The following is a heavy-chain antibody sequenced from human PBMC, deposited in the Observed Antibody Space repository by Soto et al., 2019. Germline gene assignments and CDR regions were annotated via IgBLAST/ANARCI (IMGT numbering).Heavy chain of an antibody. D-gene: IGHD3-10*01. V-gene: IGHV3-23*01. CDR1: GFTFSSYA. J-gene: IGHJ4*02. CDR3: AKDKFGHADTFDY. Sequence: PGGSLRLSCAASGFTFSSYAMSWVRQAPGKGLEWVSVITGSGGSTYYADSVKGRFTISRDNSKNTLYLQMNSLRAEDTAVYYCAKDKFGHADTFDYWGQGTLVTVSS. CDR2: ITGSGGST.